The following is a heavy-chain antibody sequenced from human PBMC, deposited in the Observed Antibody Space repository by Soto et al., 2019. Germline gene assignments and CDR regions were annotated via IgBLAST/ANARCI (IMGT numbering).Heavy chain of an antibody. Sequence: EVQLLESGGGLVQPGGSRRLSCSASGLTFSNYVMSWVRQAPGKGLEWVSVISGSADYTYYADSVQGRFTISRDNSQNTLYLQMISLRAEDTAVYYCAILPTGYPNWFGPWGQGTLVTVSS. J-gene: IGHJ5*02. D-gene: IGHD3-9*01. CDR1: GLTFSNYV. CDR2: ISGSADYT. CDR3: AILPTGYPNWFGP. V-gene: IGHV3-23*01.